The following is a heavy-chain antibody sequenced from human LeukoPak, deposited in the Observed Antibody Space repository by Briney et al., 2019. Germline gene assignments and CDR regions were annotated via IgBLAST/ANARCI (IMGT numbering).Heavy chain of an antibody. J-gene: IGHJ4*02. V-gene: IGHV3-21*01. CDR1: GFTFSSYS. CDR2: ISSSSSYI. CDR3: ARIIEYYYGSGSVYFDY. Sequence: GGSLRLSCAASGFTFSSYSMNWVRQAPGKGLEWVSSISSSSSYIHYANSVKGRFTISRDNAKNSLYLQMNSLRAEDTAVYYCARIIEYYYGSGSVYFDYWGQGTLVTVSS. D-gene: IGHD3-10*01.